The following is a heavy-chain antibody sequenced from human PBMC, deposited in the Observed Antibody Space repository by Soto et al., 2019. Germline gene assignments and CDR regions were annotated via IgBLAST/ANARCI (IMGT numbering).Heavy chain of an antibody. D-gene: IGHD3-3*01. CDR2: INSDGSST. CDR3: ARDITPTYYDFWSGYSD. Sequence: GGSLRLSCAASGFTFSSYWMHWVRQAPGKGLVWVSRINSDGSSTSYADSVKGRFTISRDNAKNTLYLQMNSLRAEDTAVYYCARDITPTYYDFWSGYSDWGQGTLVTVSS. J-gene: IGHJ4*02. CDR1: GFTFSSYW. V-gene: IGHV3-74*01.